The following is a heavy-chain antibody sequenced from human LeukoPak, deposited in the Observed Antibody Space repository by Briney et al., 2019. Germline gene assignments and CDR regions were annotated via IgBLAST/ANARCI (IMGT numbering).Heavy chain of an antibody. CDR3: ARDHYYDSSGYSDAFDI. CDR1: GYTFTSYY. CDR2: INPSGGST. J-gene: IGHJ3*02. D-gene: IGHD3-22*01. V-gene: IGHV1-46*01. Sequence: ASVKVSCKASGYTFTSYYMHWVRQAPGRGLEWMGIINPSGGSTSYAQKFQGRVTMTRDMSTSTVYMELSSLRSEDTAVYYCARDHYYDSSGYSDAFDIWGQGTMVTVSS.